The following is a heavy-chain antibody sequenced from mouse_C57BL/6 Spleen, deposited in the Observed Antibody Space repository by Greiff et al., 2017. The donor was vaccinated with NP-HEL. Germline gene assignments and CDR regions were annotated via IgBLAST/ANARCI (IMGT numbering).Heavy chain of an antibody. CDR3: ARNPLLSPYYFDY. Sequence: QVQLQQSGAELVRPGTSVKMSCKASGYTFTNYWIGWAKQRPGHGLEWIGDIYPGGGYTNYNEKFKGKATLTGDKSSHTAYMQFSSLTSEDSAVYYCARNPLLSPYYFDYWGQGTTLTVSS. D-gene: IGHD2-10*01. CDR1: GYTFTNYW. CDR2: IYPGGGYT. J-gene: IGHJ2*01. V-gene: IGHV1-63*01.